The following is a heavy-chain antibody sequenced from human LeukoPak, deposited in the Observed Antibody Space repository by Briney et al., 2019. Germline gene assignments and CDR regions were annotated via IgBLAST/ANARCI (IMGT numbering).Heavy chain of an antibody. J-gene: IGHJ4*02. Sequence: PGGSLRLSCAASSLILDNAWMSWVRQAPGKGLEWVGRIKSKADGETTDYAAPVKGRFTISRDDSENTLYLQRNSLKPEYTVVDYCAIEWPGGSYPFDYWGQGTLVTVSS. D-gene: IGHD1-26*01. V-gene: IGHV3-15*01. CDR3: AIEWPGGSYPFDY. CDR2: IKSKADGETT. CDR1: SLILDNAW.